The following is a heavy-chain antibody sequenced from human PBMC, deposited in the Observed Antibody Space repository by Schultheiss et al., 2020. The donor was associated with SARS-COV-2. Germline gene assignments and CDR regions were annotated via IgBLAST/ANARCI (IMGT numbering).Heavy chain of an antibody. Sequence: SETLSLTCAVYGGSFSGYYWSWIRQPPGKGLEWIGRIHPSGSTSSNPSLKSRVTMSVDTSKNQFSLKLSYVTAADTAVYYCARDPGMTTIGSWFGPWGQGTRVTVSS. CDR1: GGSFSGYY. CDR3: ARDPGMTTIGSWFGP. CDR2: IHPSGST. D-gene: IGHD1-1*01. V-gene: IGHV4-4*07. J-gene: IGHJ5*02.